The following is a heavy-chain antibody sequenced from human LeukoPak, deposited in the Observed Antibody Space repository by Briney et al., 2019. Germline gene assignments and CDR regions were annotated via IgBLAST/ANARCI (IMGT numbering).Heavy chain of an antibody. CDR1: GFTFSSYN. J-gene: IGHJ4*02. V-gene: IGHV3-21*01. CDR2: ISSSSSYV. CDR3: ARERDYDYVWGSYRFIFDY. D-gene: IGHD3-16*02. Sequence: TGGSLRLSCAASGFTFSSYNMNWVRQAPGRGLEWVSSISSSSSYVYYADSVKGRFTISRDNAKNSLYLQMNSLRAEDTAVYYCARERDYDYVWGSYRFIFDYWGQGTLVTVSS.